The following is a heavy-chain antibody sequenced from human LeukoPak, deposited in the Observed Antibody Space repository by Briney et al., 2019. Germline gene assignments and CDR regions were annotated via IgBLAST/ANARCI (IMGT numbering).Heavy chain of an antibody. CDR3: AKWGFTYGPGYFDY. J-gene: IGHJ4*02. CDR2: ISGSGDNT. Sequence: GGSLRLSCAASGFTFSSYAMSWVRQVPGKGLEWVSVISGSGDNTYYADSVKGRFTISRDNSKNMLYLQMNSLRAEDTAVYYCAKWGFTYGPGYFDYWGQGTLVTVSS. V-gene: IGHV3-23*01. D-gene: IGHD3-10*01. CDR1: GFTFSSYA.